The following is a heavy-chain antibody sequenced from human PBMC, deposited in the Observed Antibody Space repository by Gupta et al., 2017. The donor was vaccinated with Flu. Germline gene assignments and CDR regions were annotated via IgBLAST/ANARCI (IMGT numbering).Heavy chain of an antibody. Sequence: QVQVPESGRGVVQPGRSLRLSCAASGFVFDAFAMHWVRQAPGKGGEWVGVISYDGSNEDYADSVKGRFTISRDNSKNTVFLQMTGIKTEDKAVYSCVRSSGAYYGGFDIWGQGTRVTV. V-gene: IGHV3-30-3*01. CDR1: GFVFDAFA. CDR2: ISYDGSNE. J-gene: IGHJ3*02. D-gene: IGHD3-16*01. CDR3: VRSSGAYYGGFDI.